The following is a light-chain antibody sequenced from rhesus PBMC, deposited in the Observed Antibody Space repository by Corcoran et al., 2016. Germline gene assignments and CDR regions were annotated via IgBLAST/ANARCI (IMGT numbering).Light chain of an antibody. CDR3: QMHTSSPYS. CDR2: GAA. Sequence: QIILTQSPATLSLSPGERATLSCRASQSVSSYLAWYQQKPGLAPRLLIYGAASRAPGLPDMFSGSGSGTDFTLTISSLEPEGFAVYYCQMHTSSPYSFGQGTKVEIK. V-gene: IGKV3-53*02. CDR1: QSVSSY. J-gene: IGKJ2*01.